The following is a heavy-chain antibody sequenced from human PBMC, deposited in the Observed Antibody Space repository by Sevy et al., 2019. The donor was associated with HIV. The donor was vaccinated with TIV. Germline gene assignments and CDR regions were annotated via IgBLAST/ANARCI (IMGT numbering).Heavy chain of an antibody. CDR3: ARGGYYDSSGYYQRRGRYYYYGMDV. Sequence: GGSLRLSCAASGFTFSSYGMHWVRQAPGKGLEWVAVIWYDGSNKYYADSVKGRFTISRDNSKNTLYLQMNSLRAEDTAVYYCARGGYYDSSGYYQRRGRYYYYGMDVWGQGTTVTVSS. CDR2: IWYDGSNK. D-gene: IGHD3-22*01. CDR1: GFTFSSYG. J-gene: IGHJ6*02. V-gene: IGHV3-33*01.